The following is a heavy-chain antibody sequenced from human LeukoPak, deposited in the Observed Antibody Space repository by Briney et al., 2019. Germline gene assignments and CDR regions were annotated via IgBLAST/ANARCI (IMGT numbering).Heavy chain of an antibody. CDR2: IYYSGST. D-gene: IGHD6-19*01. Sequence: SGTLSLTCTVSGGSISSYYWSWIRQPPGKGLEWIGYIYYSGSTNYNPSLKSRVTISVDTSKNQFPLKLSSVTAADTAVYYCARAYSSGWLGAFDIWGQGTMVTVSS. CDR3: ARAYSSGWLGAFDI. J-gene: IGHJ3*02. V-gene: IGHV4-59*01. CDR1: GGSISSYY.